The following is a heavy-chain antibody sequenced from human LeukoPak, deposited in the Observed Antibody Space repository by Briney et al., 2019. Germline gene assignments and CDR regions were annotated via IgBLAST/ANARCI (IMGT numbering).Heavy chain of an antibody. CDR3: ARVGIAYSEDAFDI. V-gene: IGHV3-30-3*01. D-gene: IGHD2-21*01. J-gene: IGHJ3*02. CDR2: ISYDGSNK. CDR1: GFTFSSYA. Sequence: GGSLRLSCAASGFTFSSYAMHWVRQAPGKGLEWVAVISYDGSNKYYADSVKGRFTISRDNSKNTLYLQMNSLRAEDTAVYYCARVGIAYSEDAFDIWGQGTMVTVSS.